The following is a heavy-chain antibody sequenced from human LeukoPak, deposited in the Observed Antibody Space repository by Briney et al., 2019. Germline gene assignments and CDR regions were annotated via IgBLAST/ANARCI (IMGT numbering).Heavy chain of an antibody. CDR3: ARDTPLRAEWLPQDPDAFDI. D-gene: IGHD5-12*01. CDR2: ITASSTAI. CDR1: GFTFNTYT. Sequence: PGGSLRLSCAASGFTFNTYTMNWVRQAPGKGLEWVSSITASSTAIYSADSVKGRFTISRDNAKNFLYLQMNSLRSDDTAVYYCARDTPLRAEWLPQDPDAFDIWGQGTMVTVSS. J-gene: IGHJ3*02. V-gene: IGHV3-21*04.